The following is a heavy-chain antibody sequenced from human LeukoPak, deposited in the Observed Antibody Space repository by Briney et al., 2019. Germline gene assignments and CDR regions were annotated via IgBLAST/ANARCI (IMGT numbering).Heavy chain of an antibody. CDR1: GFTFTSYA. Sequence: GGSLRLSCAASGFTFTSYAMHWVRQAPDKGLERVAVISYDGSNKYYADSVKGRFTISRDNSKNTLYLQMNSLRAEDTAVYYCPRPYCSGGSCRGGMDVWGKGTTVTVSS. J-gene: IGHJ6*04. CDR2: ISYDGSNK. D-gene: IGHD2-15*01. V-gene: IGHV3-30*04. CDR3: PRPYCSGGSCRGGMDV.